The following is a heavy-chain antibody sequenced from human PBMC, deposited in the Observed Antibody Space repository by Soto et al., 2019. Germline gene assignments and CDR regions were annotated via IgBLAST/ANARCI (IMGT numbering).Heavy chain of an antibody. Sequence: ASVKVSCKASGYTFTSYYMHWVRQAPGQGLEWMGIINPSGGSTSYAQKFQGRVTMTRDTSTSTVYMELSSLRSEDTAVYYCARDAGTGQQLVLDFDYWGQGTLVTVSS. CDR1: GYTFTSYY. V-gene: IGHV1-46*01. J-gene: IGHJ4*02. D-gene: IGHD6-13*01. CDR2: INPSGGST. CDR3: ARDAGTGQQLVLDFDY.